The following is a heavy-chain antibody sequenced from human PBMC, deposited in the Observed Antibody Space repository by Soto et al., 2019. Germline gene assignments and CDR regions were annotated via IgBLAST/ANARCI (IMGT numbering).Heavy chain of an antibody. V-gene: IGHV3-53*01. CDR3: AGRLTTAASLDY. CDR2: VHGGGST. D-gene: IGHD3-16*01. J-gene: IGHJ4*02. Sequence: VPLVESGGGLIQPGGSLRLSCAASGFTVSNNHMTWVRQAAGKGLELVSFVHGGGSTSYADSVKGRFTISRDNSKNTLYLQMDSRRAEDTAIYYCAGRLTTAASLDYWGRGTLVTVSS. CDR1: GFTVSNNH.